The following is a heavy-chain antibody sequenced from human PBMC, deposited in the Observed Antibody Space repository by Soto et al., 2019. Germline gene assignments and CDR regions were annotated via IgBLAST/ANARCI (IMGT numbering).Heavy chain of an antibody. J-gene: IGHJ5*02. CDR3: ARHEQRALWYYDFWSGYSEYKWFDP. V-gene: IGHV5-51*01. CDR1: GYTFTIYW. CDR2: IYPGDSDT. Sequence: GEALKISCQVSGYTFTIYWIGWGRQMPGKGLEWVGIIYPGDSDTRYSPSFQGQVTISADKSISTAYLQWSSLKASDTAMYYCARHEQRALWYYDFWSGYSEYKWFDPWGQGTLVTVSS. D-gene: IGHD3-3*01.